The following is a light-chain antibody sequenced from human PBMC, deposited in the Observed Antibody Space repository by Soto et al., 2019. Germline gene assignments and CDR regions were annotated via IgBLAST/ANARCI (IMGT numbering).Light chain of an antibody. CDR1: QSISSY. V-gene: IGKV1-39*01. J-gene: IGKJ2*01. CDR3: QQTYSMPRT. Sequence: DIQMTQSPSSLSASVGDRVTITCRESQSISSYLNWYQQKPGKAPKLLIYAASSLQSGVPSRFSGSGSGTDFTLTISSLQPEDFASYYCQQTYSMPRTFGQGTKLQIK. CDR2: AAS.